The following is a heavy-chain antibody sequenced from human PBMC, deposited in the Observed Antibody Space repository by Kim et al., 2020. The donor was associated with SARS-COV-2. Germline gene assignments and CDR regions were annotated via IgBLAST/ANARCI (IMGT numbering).Heavy chain of an antibody. J-gene: IGHJ5*02. V-gene: IGHV1-58*01. CDR1: GFTFTSSA. CDR3: AADDLPLLAYCGGDCTAGFDP. D-gene: IGHD2-21*02. Sequence: SVKVSCKASGFTFTSSAVQWVRQARGQRLEWIGWIVVGSGNTNYAQKFQERVTITRDMSTSTAYMELSSLRSEDTAVYYCAADDLPLLAYCGGDCTAGFDPWGQGTLVTVSS. CDR2: IVVGSGNT.